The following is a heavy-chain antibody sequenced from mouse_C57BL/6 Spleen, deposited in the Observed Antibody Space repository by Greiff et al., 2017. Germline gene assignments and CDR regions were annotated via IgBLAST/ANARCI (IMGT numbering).Heavy chain of an antibody. J-gene: IGHJ4*01. D-gene: IGHD2-4*01. V-gene: IGHV1-61*01. CDR3: ARDSYDYEGAMDY. Sequence: VQLQQPGAELVRPGSSVKLSCKASGYTFTSYWMDWVKQRPGQGLEWIGNIYPSDSETHYNPKFKDKATLTVDKSSSTAYMQLSSLTSEDSAVYYCARDSYDYEGAMDYWGQGTSVTVSS. CDR2: IYPSDSET. CDR1: GYTFTSYW.